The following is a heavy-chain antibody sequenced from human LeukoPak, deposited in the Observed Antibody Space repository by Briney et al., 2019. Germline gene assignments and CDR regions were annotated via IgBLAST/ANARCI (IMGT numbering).Heavy chain of an antibody. D-gene: IGHD6-19*01. Sequence: PGGSLRLSCAASGFTFSSYSMNWVRQAPGKGLEWVSSISSSSSYIYYADSVKGRFTISRDNAKNSLYLQMNSLRAEDTAVYYCARRTSGYSSGWYPDAFDLWGQGTMVTVSS. J-gene: IGHJ3*01. CDR2: ISSSSSYI. V-gene: IGHV3-21*01. CDR3: ARRTSGYSSGWYPDAFDL. CDR1: GFTFSSYS.